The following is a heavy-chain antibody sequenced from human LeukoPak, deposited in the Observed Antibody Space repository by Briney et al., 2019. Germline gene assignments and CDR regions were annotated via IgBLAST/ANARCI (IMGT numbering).Heavy chain of an antibody. V-gene: IGHV4-59*08. J-gene: IGHJ4*02. CDR1: GGSISSYY. CDR3: ARHSNSYFDY. D-gene: IGHD5-24*01. Sequence: SETLSLTCTVSGGSISSYYWSWIRQPPGKGLEWIGYIYYSGSTDYNPSLKSRVTISVDTSKNQFSLKLSSVTAADTAVYYCARHSNSYFDYWGQGTLVTVSS. CDR2: IYYSGST.